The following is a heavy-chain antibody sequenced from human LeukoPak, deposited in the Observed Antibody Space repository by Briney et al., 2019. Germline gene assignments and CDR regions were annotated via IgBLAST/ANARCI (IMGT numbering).Heavy chain of an antibody. Sequence: SETLSLTCTVSGGSISTYYWSWSRQPPGKGLEWIGNIYYSGSTNYNPSLKSRVTISVDTSKNQFSLKLTAVTAADTAVYYCARHRYSSAWSVVDYWGQGTLVTVSS. V-gene: IGHV4-59*08. D-gene: IGHD6-19*01. CDR3: ARHRYSSAWSVVDY. J-gene: IGHJ4*02. CDR1: GGSISTYY. CDR2: IYYSGST.